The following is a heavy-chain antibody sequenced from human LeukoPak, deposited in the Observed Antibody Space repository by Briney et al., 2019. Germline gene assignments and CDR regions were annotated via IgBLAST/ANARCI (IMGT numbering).Heavy chain of an antibody. CDR2: ISWNSGSI. D-gene: IGHD3-22*01. CDR3: AKDFSRYYYDSSGYNSALGY. Sequence: GGSLRLSCTASGFTFSTYSMNWVRQAPGKGLEWVSGISWNSGSIGYADSVKGRFTISRDNAKNSLYLQMNSLRVEDMALYYCAKDFSRYYYDSSGYNSALGYWGQGTLVTVSS. J-gene: IGHJ4*02. V-gene: IGHV3-9*03. CDR1: GFTFSTYS.